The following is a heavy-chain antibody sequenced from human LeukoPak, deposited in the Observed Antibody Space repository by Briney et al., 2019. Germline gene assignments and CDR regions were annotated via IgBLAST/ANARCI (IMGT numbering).Heavy chain of an antibody. D-gene: IGHD3-10*01. Sequence: GGSLRLSCVASGFTLSSYAVSWVRQAPGKGLQWVSSLGISGDYAWYAGSVKGRFTISRDNAKNSLYLQMNSLRAEDTAAYYCARPPYGSGSYYPFDYWGQGTLVTVSS. CDR1: GFTLSSYA. CDR2: LGISGDYA. V-gene: IGHV3-21*01. J-gene: IGHJ4*02. CDR3: ARPPYGSGSYYPFDY.